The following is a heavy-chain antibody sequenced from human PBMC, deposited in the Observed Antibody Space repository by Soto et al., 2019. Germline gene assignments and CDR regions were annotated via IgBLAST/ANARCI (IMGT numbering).Heavy chain of an antibody. D-gene: IGHD3-10*01. Sequence: QVQLVESGGGVVQPGRSLRLSCAASGFTFSSYAMHWVRQAPGKGLEWVAVISYDGSNKYYADSVKGRFTISRDNSKNTQYLQMNSLRAEDTAVYYCAREVRITMVRGVMRSYGMDVWGQGTTVTVSS. V-gene: IGHV3-30-3*01. CDR3: AREVRITMVRGVMRSYGMDV. CDR1: GFTFSSYA. J-gene: IGHJ6*02. CDR2: ISYDGSNK.